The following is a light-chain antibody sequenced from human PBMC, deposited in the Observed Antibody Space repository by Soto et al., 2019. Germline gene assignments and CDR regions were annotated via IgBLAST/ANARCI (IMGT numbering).Light chain of an antibody. V-gene: IGKV1-17*01. CDR3: LQHNSFPLT. Sequence: DIQMTQSPSSLSASVGDRVTITCRASQGIRNDLDWYQQKPGKAPKRLIYAASSLQSGVPSRLSGRGSGTEFTLTISSLQPEDFATYYCLQHNSFPLTFGGGTKVDIK. J-gene: IGKJ4*01. CDR2: AAS. CDR1: QGIRND.